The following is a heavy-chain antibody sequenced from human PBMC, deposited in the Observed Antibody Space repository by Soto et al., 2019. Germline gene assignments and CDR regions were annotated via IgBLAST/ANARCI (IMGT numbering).Heavy chain of an antibody. CDR2: MNPNSGNT. D-gene: IGHD5-12*01. V-gene: IGHV1-8*01. J-gene: IGHJ5*02. CDR1: GYTFTSYD. Sequence: QVQLVQSGAEVKKPGASVKVSCKASGYTFTSYDINWVRQATGQGLEWMGWMNPNSGNTGYAQKFQGRVTVTRNTSISTAYMELSSLRSEDTAVYYCARGVDIVATVWFDPWGQGTLVTVSS. CDR3: ARGVDIVATVWFDP.